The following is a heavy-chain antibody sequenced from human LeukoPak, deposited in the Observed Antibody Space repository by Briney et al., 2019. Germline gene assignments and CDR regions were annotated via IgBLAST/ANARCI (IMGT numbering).Heavy chain of an antibody. CDR2: IYYSGST. CDR3: ARIHGSGSYYNFRDYYYMDV. CDR1: GGSISSSSYY. J-gene: IGHJ6*03. D-gene: IGHD3-10*01. V-gene: IGHV4-39*01. Sequence: SETLSLTCTVSGGSISSSSYYWGWIRQPPGKGLEWIGSIYYSGSTYYNPSLKSRDTISVDTSKNQFSLKLSSVTAADTAVYYCARIHGSGSYYNFRDYYYMDVWGKGTTVTVSS.